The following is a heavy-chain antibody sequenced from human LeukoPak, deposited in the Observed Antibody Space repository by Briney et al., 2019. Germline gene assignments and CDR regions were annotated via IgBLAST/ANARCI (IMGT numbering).Heavy chain of an antibody. D-gene: IGHD2-2*01. V-gene: IGHV1-46*01. CDR1: GYTFTSYY. J-gene: IGHJ4*02. Sequence: ASVKVSCKASGYTFTSYYIHWVRQAPGQGLEWMGIISPSDGTAGYAQKFQGRVTMTRDTSTSTVYMELSSLRTEDTAVYYCAKGFYIVMVPAAHPYFDSWGQGTLVTVSS. CDR2: ISPSDGTA. CDR3: AKGFYIVMVPAAHPYFDS.